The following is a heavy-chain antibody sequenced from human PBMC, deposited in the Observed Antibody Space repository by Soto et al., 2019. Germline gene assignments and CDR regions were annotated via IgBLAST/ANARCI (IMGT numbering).Heavy chain of an antibody. D-gene: IGHD5-12*01. CDR1: GGTFSSYT. Sequence: QVQLVQSGAEVKKPGSSVKVSCKASGGTFSSYTISWVRQAPGQGLEWVGRIIPILGIANYAQKFQGRVTITADKSTSTAYMELSSLRSEDTAVYYCARALSGYDPFGYWGQGTLVTVSS. CDR2: IIPILGIA. CDR3: ARALSGYDPFGY. J-gene: IGHJ4*02. V-gene: IGHV1-69*02.